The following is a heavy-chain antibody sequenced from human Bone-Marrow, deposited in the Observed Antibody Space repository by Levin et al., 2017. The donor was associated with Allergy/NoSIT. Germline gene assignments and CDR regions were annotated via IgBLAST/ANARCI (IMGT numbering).Heavy chain of an antibody. CDR2: IKQDGSEK. V-gene: IGHV3-7*01. D-gene: IGHD6-19*01. J-gene: IGHJ4*02. CDR3: AREDCAVAGGDY. Sequence: PGESLKISCAASGFTISSYWMSWVRQAPGKGLEWVGNIKQDGSEKYYVDSVKGRFTISRDNAKNSVYLQMNSLRADDTAVYYCAREDCAVAGGDYWGQGTLVTVSS. CDR1: GFTISSYW.